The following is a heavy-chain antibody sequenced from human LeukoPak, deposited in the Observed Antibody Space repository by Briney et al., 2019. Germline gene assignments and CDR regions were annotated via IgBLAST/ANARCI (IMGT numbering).Heavy chain of an antibody. J-gene: IGHJ4*02. D-gene: IGHD5-12*01. CDR2: INPNSGGT. Sequence: GASVKVSCKASGYTFTGYYMHWVRQAPGQGLEWMGRINPNSGGTNYAQKFQGRVTMTRDTSISTAYMELSRLRSDDTAVYYCAREAVATRFSRPNLGYWGQGTLVTVSS. CDR3: AREAVATRFSRPNLGY. CDR1: GYTFTGYY. V-gene: IGHV1-2*06.